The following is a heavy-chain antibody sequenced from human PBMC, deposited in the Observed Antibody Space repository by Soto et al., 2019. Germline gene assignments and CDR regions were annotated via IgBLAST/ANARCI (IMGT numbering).Heavy chain of an antibody. CDR3: ASELYSSSSHYYYGMDV. J-gene: IGHJ6*02. Sequence: SVKVSCKASGGTFSSYAISWVRQAPGQGLEWMGGIIPIFGTANYAQKFQGRVTITADESTSTAYMELSSLRSEDTAVYYCASELYSSSSHYYYGMDVWGQGTTVTVSS. CDR2: IIPIFGTA. CDR1: GGTFSSYA. V-gene: IGHV1-69*13. D-gene: IGHD6-6*01.